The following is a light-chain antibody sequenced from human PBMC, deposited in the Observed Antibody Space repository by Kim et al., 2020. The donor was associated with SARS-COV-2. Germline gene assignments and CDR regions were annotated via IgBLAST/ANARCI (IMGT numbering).Light chain of an antibody. CDR1: SSNIGNNY. J-gene: IGLJ3*02. CDR2: DNN. CDR3: GTWDSSLSAVV. Sequence: QSVLTQPPSVSAAPGQKVSIPCSGGSSNIGNNYLSWYQQFPGTAPKLLIYDNNKRPSGIPDRFSGSKSGTSATLGITGLQTGDEADYYCGTWDSSLSAVVFGGGTQLTVL. V-gene: IGLV1-51*01.